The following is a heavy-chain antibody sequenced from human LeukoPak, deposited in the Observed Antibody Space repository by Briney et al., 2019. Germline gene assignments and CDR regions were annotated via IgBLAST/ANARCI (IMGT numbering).Heavy chain of an antibody. Sequence: GGSLRLSCAASGFTVSSNYTSWVRQAPGKGLEWVSVIYSGGSTYYADSVKGRFTISRDNSKNTLYLQMNSLRAEDTAVYYCARDRVYYGDYVPLYYYYGMDVWGQGTTVTVSS. CDR1: GFTVSSNY. J-gene: IGHJ6*02. CDR3: ARDRVYYGDYVPLYYYYGMDV. V-gene: IGHV3-53*01. CDR2: IYSGGST. D-gene: IGHD4-17*01.